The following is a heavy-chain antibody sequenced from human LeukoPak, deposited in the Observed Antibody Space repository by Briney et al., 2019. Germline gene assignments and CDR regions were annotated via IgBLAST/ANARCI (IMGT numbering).Heavy chain of an antibody. J-gene: IGHJ5*02. Sequence: GGSLRLSCAASGFTFSSYAMTWVRQAPGKGLEWVSVIIGSGSSTYYADSVKGRFTISRDNARNTLYLQMNSLRAEDTAVYYCARWYYYETSGLYYGSFDNWGQGTLVTVSS. CDR2: IIGSGSST. V-gene: IGHV3-23*01. CDR3: ARWYYYETSGLYYGSFDN. CDR1: GFTFSSYA. D-gene: IGHD3-22*01.